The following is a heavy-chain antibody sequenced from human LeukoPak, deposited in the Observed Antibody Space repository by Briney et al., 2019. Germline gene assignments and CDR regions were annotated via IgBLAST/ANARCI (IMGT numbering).Heavy chain of an antibody. CDR3: ARGRDTRIFDY. J-gene: IGHJ4*02. CDR1: RFTFSSYT. Sequence: GGSLRLSCAASRFTFSSYTMSWVRQAPGQGLEWVSAISGSGDTTYYADSVKGRFTISRDNSKNTLYLQMNSLRAEDTAVYYCARGRDTRIFDYWGQGTLVTVSS. D-gene: IGHD2/OR15-2a*01. CDR2: ISGSGDTT. V-gene: IGHV3-23*01.